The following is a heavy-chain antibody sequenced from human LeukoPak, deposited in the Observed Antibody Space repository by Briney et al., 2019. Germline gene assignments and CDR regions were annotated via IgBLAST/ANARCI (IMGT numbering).Heavy chain of an antibody. CDR3: AKGSKVLVFTRDHHMDV. CDR2: IWYDGTKK. J-gene: IGHJ6*03. CDR1: GFTFSSYG. V-gene: IGHV3-30*02. D-gene: IGHD3-22*01. Sequence: GGSLRLSCVVSGFTFSSYGMHWVRQAPGKGLEWVAFIWYDGTKKYYADSVKGRFTISRDNSENTMYLQVNSLRAEDTAVYYCAKGSKVLVFTRDHHMDVWGKGTTVIISS.